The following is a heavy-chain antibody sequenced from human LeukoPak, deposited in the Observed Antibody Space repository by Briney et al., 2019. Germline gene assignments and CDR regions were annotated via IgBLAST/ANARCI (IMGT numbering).Heavy chain of an antibody. CDR3: VGGHDLEFEF. D-gene: IGHD4-23*01. Sequence: PGGSLPLSCAASGFSVGTNYMTWVRPAPGKGLEWVSMIYAGGNTYYRDSVKGRFTISRDSSKNTVFLHMSGLRDDDTAVYYCVGGHDLEFEFWGQGTLVIVSS. J-gene: IGHJ5*01. V-gene: IGHV3-53*01. CDR2: IYAGGNT. CDR1: GFSVGTNY.